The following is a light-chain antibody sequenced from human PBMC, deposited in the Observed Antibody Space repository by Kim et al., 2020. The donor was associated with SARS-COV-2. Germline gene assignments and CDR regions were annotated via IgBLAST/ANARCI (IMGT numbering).Light chain of an antibody. CDR2: KAS. J-gene: IGKJ4*01. V-gene: IGKV1-5*03. Sequence: ASGGDRVTIACRASQSISSWLAWYQQKPGKAPKLLIYKASSLESGVPSRFSGSGSGTEFTHTISSLQPDDFATYYCQQYNSYPLTFGGGTKVDIK. CDR1: QSISSW. CDR3: QQYNSYPLT.